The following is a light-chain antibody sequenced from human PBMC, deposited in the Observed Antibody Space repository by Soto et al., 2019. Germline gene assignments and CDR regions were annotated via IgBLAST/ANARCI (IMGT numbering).Light chain of an antibody. CDR3: QQRSNWPLT. J-gene: IGKJ5*01. CDR2: DAS. Sequence: DIVMTQSPATLSVSPGESVTLFCRASQSVSSYLAWYQQKTGQAPRLLIYDASNRATGIPDRFSGSGSGTDLNLTISRLEPEDFAVYYCQQRSNWPLTCGQGTRLEIK. V-gene: IGKV3-11*01. CDR1: QSVSSY.